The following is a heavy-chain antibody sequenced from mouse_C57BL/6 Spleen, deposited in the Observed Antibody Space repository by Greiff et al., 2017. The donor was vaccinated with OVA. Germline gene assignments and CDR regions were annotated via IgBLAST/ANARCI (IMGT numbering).Heavy chain of an antibody. D-gene: IGHD2-5*01. CDR3: ASMGGSYYINYGSYAMDY. V-gene: IGHV1-50*01. CDR2: IDPSDSYT. Sequence: QVQLQQPGAELVKPGASVKLSCKASGYTFTSYWMQWVKQRPGQGLEWIGEIDPSDSYTNYTQKFKGKATLTVDTSSSTAYLQLSSLTSEDSAVYYCASMGGSYYINYGSYAMDYWGQGTSVTVSS. J-gene: IGHJ4*01. CDR1: GYTFTSYW.